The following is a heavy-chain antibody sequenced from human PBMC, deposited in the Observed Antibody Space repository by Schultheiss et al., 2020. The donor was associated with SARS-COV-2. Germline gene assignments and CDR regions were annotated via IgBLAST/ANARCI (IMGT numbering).Heavy chain of an antibody. V-gene: IGHV3-74*03. J-gene: IGHJ4*02. Sequence: GESLKISCVGSGFTFKNHWMHWVRQAPGTGLMWVARINSDGSSTKYGDSAKGRFTISRDNAKNTLHLQMNSLSVEDTALYFCARGRAEKYYNALDVWSQGALVTVSS. CDR3: ARGRAEKYYNALDV. CDR2: INSDGSST. D-gene: IGHD3-10*01. CDR1: GFTFKNHW.